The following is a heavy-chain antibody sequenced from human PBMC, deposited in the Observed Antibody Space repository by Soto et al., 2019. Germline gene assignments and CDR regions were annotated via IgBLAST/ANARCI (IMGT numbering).Heavy chain of an antibody. D-gene: IGHD2-8*02. CDR2: VNPNSGET. CDR3: SDTGGH. V-gene: IGHV1-8*01. Sequence: GXSVKVSYQASVHIFNKYDINWVRQAPGQGLEWMGWVNPNSGETGFAQKFQGRITMTRNTSINTVYMELRSLRSDDTAVYYCSDTGGHWGQGTLVTVSS. CDR1: VHIFNKYD. J-gene: IGHJ1*01.